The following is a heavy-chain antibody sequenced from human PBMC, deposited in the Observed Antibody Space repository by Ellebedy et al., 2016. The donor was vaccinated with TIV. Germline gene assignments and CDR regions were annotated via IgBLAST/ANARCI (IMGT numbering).Heavy chain of an antibody. Sequence: MPSETLSLTCTVSGGSISSSSYYWGWIRQPPGKGLEWFGSIYYSGSTYYNPSLKSRVTISVHTSKNQFSLKLSSVTAADRAVYYCARGLGIARYWGQGTLVTVSS. CDR2: IYYSGST. D-gene: IGHD6-13*01. CDR1: GGSISSSSYY. J-gene: IGHJ4*02. CDR3: ARGLGIARY. V-gene: IGHV4-39*07.